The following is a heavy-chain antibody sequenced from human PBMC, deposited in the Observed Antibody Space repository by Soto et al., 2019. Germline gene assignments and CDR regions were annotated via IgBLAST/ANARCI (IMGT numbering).Heavy chain of an antibody. D-gene: IGHD3-3*01. CDR2: ISAYNGNT. CDR1: GYTFTSYG. CDR3: AVRQGGEWLAPFDY. J-gene: IGHJ4*02. Sequence: QVQLVQSGAEVKKPGASVKVSCKASGYTFTSYGISWVRQAPGQGLDWMGWISAYNGNTKYAQDLQGRVTMTTDTSTSTAYMELSSLRSEDTAVYYCAVRQGGEWLAPFDYWGQGTLVTVSS. V-gene: IGHV1-18*01.